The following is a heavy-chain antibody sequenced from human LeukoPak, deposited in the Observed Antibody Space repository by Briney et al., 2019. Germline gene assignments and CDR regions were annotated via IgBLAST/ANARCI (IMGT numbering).Heavy chain of an antibody. CDR1: GYTFTGYY. J-gene: IGHJ6*02. D-gene: IGHD2-15*01. Sequence: ASVKVSCKASGYTFTGYYMHWVRQAPGQGLEWMGIINPSGGSTSYAQKFQGRVTMTRDTSTSTVYMELSSLRSGDTAVYYCARGPVVVVAATYYYYGMDVWGQGTTVTVSS. V-gene: IGHV1-46*01. CDR3: ARGPVVVVAATYYYYGMDV. CDR2: INPSGGST.